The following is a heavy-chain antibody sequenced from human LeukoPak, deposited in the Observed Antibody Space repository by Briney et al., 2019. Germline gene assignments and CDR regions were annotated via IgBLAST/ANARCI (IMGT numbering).Heavy chain of an antibody. CDR2: LIPIFVTA. Sequence: SVKVSCKAPRDTFSSYAISWVPQAPGERLECMAGLIPIFVTANYAQKFQGRVTITADESTSTAYMELSSLRSEDTAVYYCARDLIGLYSSGGWGQGTLVTVSS. J-gene: IGHJ4*02. D-gene: IGHD6-19*01. CDR1: RDTFSSYA. CDR3: ARDLIGLYSSGG. V-gene: IGHV1-69*13.